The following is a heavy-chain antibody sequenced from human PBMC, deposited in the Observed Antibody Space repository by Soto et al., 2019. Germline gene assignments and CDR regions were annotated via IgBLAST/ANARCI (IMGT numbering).Heavy chain of an antibody. CDR1: GYTFTGYY. J-gene: IGHJ6*03. CDR2: INPNSGGT. CDR3: ARDRSGESYYYMDV. Sequence: GASVKVSCKASGYTFTGYYMHWVRQAPGQGLEWMGWINPNSGGTNYAQKFQGWVTMTRDTSISTAYMELSRLRSDDTAVYYCARDRSGESYYYMDVWGKGTTVTVSS. D-gene: IGHD3-10*01. V-gene: IGHV1-2*04.